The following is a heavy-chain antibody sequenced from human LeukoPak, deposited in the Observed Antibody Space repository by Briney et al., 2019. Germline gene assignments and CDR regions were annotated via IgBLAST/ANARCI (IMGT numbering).Heavy chain of an antibody. J-gene: IGHJ4*02. D-gene: IGHD3-22*01. V-gene: IGHV5-51*01. CDR1: GDSFTSYW. Sequence: AEALKISCKGSGDSFTSYWICWGRQMPGKGLEWMGIIYPGDSDTRYSPSFQCQVTISADKSISTAYLQWSSLKASDTAMYYCARTYYYDSSGYYSDYWGQGTLVTVSS. CDR2: IYPGDSDT. CDR3: ARTYYYDSSGYYSDY.